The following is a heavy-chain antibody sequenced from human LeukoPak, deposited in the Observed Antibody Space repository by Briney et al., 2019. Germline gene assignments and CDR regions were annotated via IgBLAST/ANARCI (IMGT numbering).Heavy chain of an antibody. CDR2: ISSSGGST. CDR3: VREPYCSGGSCYTSGFDC. CDR1: EXTFSNYA. Sequence: GGSLRLSCAASEXTFSNYAMSWVRQPPGKGLEWVSAISSSGGSTFYADSMKGRFTISRDNAKNTLYLQMNSLIAEDTAVYYCVREPYCSGGSCYTSGFDCWGQGTLVTVSS. V-gene: IGHV3-23*01. D-gene: IGHD2-15*01. J-gene: IGHJ4*02.